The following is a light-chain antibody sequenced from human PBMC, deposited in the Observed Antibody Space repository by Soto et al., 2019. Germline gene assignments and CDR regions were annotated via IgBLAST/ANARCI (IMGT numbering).Light chain of an antibody. V-gene: IGKV2-28*01. J-gene: IGKJ5*01. CDR2: LGS. Sequence: DIVMTQSPLSLPVTPGEPASISCRSSQSLLQSNGYNYLDWYLQKPGQSPQLLIYLGSNRASGVPDRFSGSGSGTDFTLKISGVEAEDVGVYYCMQALQAPPTFGLGTRLEIK. CDR3: MQALQAPPT. CDR1: QSLLQSNGYNY.